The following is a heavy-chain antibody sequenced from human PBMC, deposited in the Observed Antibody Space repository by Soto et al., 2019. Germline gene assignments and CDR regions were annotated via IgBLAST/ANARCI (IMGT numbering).Heavy chain of an antibody. CDR2: IIPILGIA. V-gene: IGHV1-69*02. Sequence: QVQLVQSGAAVKKPGSSVKVSCKASGGTFSSYTISWVRQAPGQGLEWMGRIIPILGIANYAQKFQGRVTITADKSTSTAYMQLSSLRYDDTGVYYCTRAEYGVYFGLWFDAWGQGSLVTVSS. D-gene: IGHD4-17*01. CDR1: GGTFSSYT. CDR3: TRAEYGVYFGLWFDA. J-gene: IGHJ5*02.